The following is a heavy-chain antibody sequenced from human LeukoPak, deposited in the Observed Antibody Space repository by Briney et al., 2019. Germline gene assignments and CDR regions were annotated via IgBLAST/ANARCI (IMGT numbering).Heavy chain of an antibody. J-gene: IGHJ4*02. CDR1: GGSISSSSYY. CDR3: ARLLMAAYFDY. D-gene: IGHD5-24*01. Sequence: SETLSLTCTVSGGSISSSSYYWGWIRQPPGKGLEWIGSIYYSGSTYYNPSLKSRVTISVDTSKNQFSLKLSSVTAADTAVYYCARLLMAAYFDYRGQGTLVTVSS. CDR2: IYYSGST. V-gene: IGHV4-39*01.